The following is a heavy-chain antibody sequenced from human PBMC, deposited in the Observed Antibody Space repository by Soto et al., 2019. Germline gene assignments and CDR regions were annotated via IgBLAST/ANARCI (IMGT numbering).Heavy chain of an antibody. CDR1: GFTFNAYS. CDR3: ARPDGATYNFRY. D-gene: IGHD1-1*01. V-gene: IGHV3-23*01. CDR2: ISPTGGST. Sequence: DVQLLESGGRLVQPGGSLRLSCAASGFTFNAYSLSWVRQAPGKGLEWVSAISPTGGSTYYADSVKGRFTISRDNSQNTLSLQMNSLRAEDTAVYYCARPDGATYNFRYWGQGTLVTVSS. J-gene: IGHJ4*02.